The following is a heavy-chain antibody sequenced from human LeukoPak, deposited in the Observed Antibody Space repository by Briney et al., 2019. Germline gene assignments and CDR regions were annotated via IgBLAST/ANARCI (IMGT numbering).Heavy chain of an antibody. CDR1: GFSLSRYA. J-gene: IGHJ4*02. D-gene: IGHD6-13*01. CDR2: ISDSGGST. CDR3: AKCRGSSWSDYFDY. Sequence: GASLRLSCVVSGFSLSRYAMSWVRKAPGKGLEWVSAISDSGGSTYYADSVKGRFTISRDNSRNTLYLQMNTLRAEDTAVYYCAKCRGSSWSDYFDYWGQGTLVTVSS. V-gene: IGHV3-23*01.